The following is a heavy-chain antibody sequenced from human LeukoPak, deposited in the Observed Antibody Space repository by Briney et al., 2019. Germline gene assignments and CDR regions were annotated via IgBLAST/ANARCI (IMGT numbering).Heavy chain of an antibody. Sequence: ASVKVSRKASGYTLTSYGISWVRPAPQQGGEGMGWISDYKGNTNTAQRLQGRDTVTTDTCTSTAYMEQRSLRSDDTAVYFCARDPGPTYYDILGGYYVTPGYYYYMDVWGKGTTVTVSS. V-gene: IGHV1-18*01. CDR1: GYTLTSYG. D-gene: IGHD3-9*01. CDR3: ARDPGPTYYDILGGYYVTPGYYYYMDV. J-gene: IGHJ6*03. CDR2: ISDYKGNT.